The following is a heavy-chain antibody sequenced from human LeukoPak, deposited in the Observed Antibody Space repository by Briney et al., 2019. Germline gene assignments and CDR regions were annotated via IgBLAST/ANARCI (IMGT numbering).Heavy chain of an antibody. CDR3: ARRYYDFWSGYYSNNWFDP. D-gene: IGHD3-3*01. J-gene: IGHJ5*02. CDR2: MNPNSGNT. Sequence: ASVKVSCKASGYTFTSYDINWVRQATGQGLGWMGWMNPNSGNTGYAQKFQGRVTMTRNTSISTAYMELSSLRSEDTAVYYCARRYYDFWSGYYSNNWFDPWGQGTLVTVSS. CDR1: GYTFTSYD. V-gene: IGHV1-8*01.